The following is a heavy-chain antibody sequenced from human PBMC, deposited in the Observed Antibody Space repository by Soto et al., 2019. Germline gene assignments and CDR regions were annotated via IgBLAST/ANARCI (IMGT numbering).Heavy chain of an antibody. D-gene: IGHD3-3*01. Sequence: EVQLLESGGGLVQPGGSLRLSCAASGFTFSSYAMSWVRQAPGKGLEWVSAISGSGGRTYYADSVKGRFTISRDNSKNTLYLQMNSLRAEDTAVYYCAENYDFWSGYYPPHYWGQGTLVTVSS. CDR1: GFTFSSYA. V-gene: IGHV3-23*01. J-gene: IGHJ4*02. CDR2: ISGSGGRT. CDR3: AENYDFWSGYYPPHY.